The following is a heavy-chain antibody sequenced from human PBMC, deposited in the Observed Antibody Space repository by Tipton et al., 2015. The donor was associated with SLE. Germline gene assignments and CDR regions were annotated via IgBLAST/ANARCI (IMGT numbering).Heavy chain of an antibody. Sequence: SLRLSCAASGFTFSSYGMHWVRQAPGKGLEWVAVISYDGSNKYYADSVKGRFTISRDNSKNTLYLQMNSLRAEDTAVYYCARDPGASSKWYFDLWGRGTLVTVSS. V-gene: IGHV3-30*19. J-gene: IGHJ2*01. D-gene: IGHD4/OR15-4a*01. CDR1: GFTFSSYG. CDR2: ISYDGSNK. CDR3: ARDPGASSKWYFDL.